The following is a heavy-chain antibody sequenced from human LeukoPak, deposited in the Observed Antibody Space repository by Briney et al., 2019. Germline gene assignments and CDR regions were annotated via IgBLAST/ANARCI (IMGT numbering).Heavy chain of an antibody. Sequence: GGSLRLSCAASGFTFDDYAMHWVRQAPGKGLEWVSGISWNSGSIVYADSVKGRFTISRDNAKNSLYLQMNSLRAEDMALYYCAKGRGGYNPRFDAFDIWGQGTMVTVSS. CDR1: GFTFDDYA. CDR2: ISWNSGSI. D-gene: IGHD5-24*01. CDR3: AKGRGGYNPRFDAFDI. V-gene: IGHV3-9*03. J-gene: IGHJ3*02.